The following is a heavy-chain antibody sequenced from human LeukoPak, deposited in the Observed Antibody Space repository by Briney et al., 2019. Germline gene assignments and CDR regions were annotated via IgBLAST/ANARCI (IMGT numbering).Heavy chain of an antibody. CDR1: GFTFSTFA. CDR2: IFPGGGEI. Sequence: PGGSLRLSCAASGFTFSTFAMIWVRQPPGKGLEWVSSIFPGGGEIHYADSVRGRFTISRDNSKSTLSLQMNSLRAEDTAIYYCAKVDSSWHFDYWGQGTLVTVSS. CDR3: AKVDSSWHFDY. D-gene: IGHD6-6*01. V-gene: IGHV3-23*01. J-gene: IGHJ4*02.